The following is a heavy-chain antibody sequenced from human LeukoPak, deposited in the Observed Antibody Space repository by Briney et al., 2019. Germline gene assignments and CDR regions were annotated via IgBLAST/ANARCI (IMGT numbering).Heavy chain of an antibody. V-gene: IGHV3-21*01. D-gene: IGHD1-26*01. Sequence: GGSLRLSCAASGFTFSSYNMNWVRQAPGKGLEWVSSISSSSSYIYYVDSVKGRFTISRDNAKNSLYLQMHSLRAEDTAVYYCARDLMGWDLHYFDYWGQGTLVTVSS. CDR1: GFTFSSYN. J-gene: IGHJ4*02. CDR3: ARDLMGWDLHYFDY. CDR2: ISSSSSYI.